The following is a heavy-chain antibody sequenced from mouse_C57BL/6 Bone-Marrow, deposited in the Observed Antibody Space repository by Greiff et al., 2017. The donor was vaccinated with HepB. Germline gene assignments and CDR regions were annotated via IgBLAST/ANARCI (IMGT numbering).Heavy chain of an antibody. D-gene: IGHD1-1*01. V-gene: IGHV5-16*01. J-gene: IGHJ2*01. CDR3: ARDRRYYYGSGGYFDY. CDR2: INYDGSST. Sequence: EVKLVESEGGLVQPGSSMKLSCTASGFTFSDYYMAWVRQVPEKGLEWVANINYDGSSTYYLDSLKSRFIISRDNAKNILYLQMSSLKSEDTATYYCARDRRYYYGSGGYFDYWGQGTTLTVSS. CDR1: GFTFSDYY.